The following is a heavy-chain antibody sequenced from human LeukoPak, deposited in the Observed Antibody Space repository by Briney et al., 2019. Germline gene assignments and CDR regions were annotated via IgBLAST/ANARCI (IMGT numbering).Heavy chain of an antibody. Sequence: KPSETLSLTCTVSGGSISSGSYYWSWIRRPAGKGLEWIGRIYTSGSTNYNPSLKSRVTISVDTSKNQFSLKLSSVTAADTAVYYCARVSLGGPRRHFDHWGQGTLVTVSS. CDR3: ARVSLGGPRRHFDH. D-gene: IGHD3-16*01. CDR2: IYTSGST. V-gene: IGHV4-61*02. J-gene: IGHJ4*02. CDR1: GGSISSGSYY.